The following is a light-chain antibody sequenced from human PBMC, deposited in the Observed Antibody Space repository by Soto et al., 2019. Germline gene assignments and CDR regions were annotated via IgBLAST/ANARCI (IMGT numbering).Light chain of an antibody. Sequence: QSALTQPASVSGSPGQSITISCTGTISDVGGYNYVSWYQHHPGKAPNLMIYEVFNRPSGVSNRFSGSRSGNTASLTISGLQAEEEGDYYCTSYAGTAPHVVFGGGTQLTVL. CDR3: TSYAGTAPHVV. CDR1: ISDVGGYNY. V-gene: IGLV2-14*01. CDR2: EVF. J-gene: IGLJ7*01.